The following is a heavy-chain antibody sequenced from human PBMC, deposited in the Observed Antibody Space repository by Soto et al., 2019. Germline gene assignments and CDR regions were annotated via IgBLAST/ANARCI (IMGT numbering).Heavy chain of an antibody. CDR3: AREREDGYTPSDFHY. J-gene: IGHJ4*02. Sequence: SVKVSCKASGGTFSSYAISWVRQAPGQGLEWMGGIIPIFGTANYAQKFQGRVTITADKSTSTAYMELSSLRSEDTAVYYCAREREDGYTPSDFHYWGQATLVTVSS. CDR1: GGTFSSYA. V-gene: IGHV1-69*06. CDR2: IIPIFGTA. D-gene: IGHD5-12*01.